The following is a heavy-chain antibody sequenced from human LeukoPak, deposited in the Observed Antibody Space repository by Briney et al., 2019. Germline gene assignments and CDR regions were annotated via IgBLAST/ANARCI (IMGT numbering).Heavy chain of an antibody. J-gene: IGHJ4*02. CDR2: INPNSGGT. Sequence: ASVKVSCKASGYTFTGYYMHWVRQAPGQGLEWMGWINPNSGGTNYAQKFQGRVTMIRDTSISTAYMELSRLRSDDTAVYYCARPQLYDSSGYPDYWGQGTLVTVSS. CDR3: ARPQLYDSSGYPDY. D-gene: IGHD3-22*01. V-gene: IGHV1-2*02. CDR1: GYTFTGYY.